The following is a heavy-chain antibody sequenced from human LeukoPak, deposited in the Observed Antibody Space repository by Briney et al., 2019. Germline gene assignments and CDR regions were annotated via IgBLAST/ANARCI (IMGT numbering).Heavy chain of an antibody. CDR1: GGTFSNYA. Sequence: ASVKVSCKASGGTFSNYAINWVRQAPGQGLDWLGGIVPVLGTANYAWKFQGRVTITTDESTSTVYMELSSLRSEDTAVYYCATAWFEQLVVAGAFEIWGQGTMVTVSS. D-gene: IGHD6-6*01. J-gene: IGHJ3*02. V-gene: IGHV1-69*05. CDR3: ATAWFEQLVVAGAFEI. CDR2: IVPVLGTA.